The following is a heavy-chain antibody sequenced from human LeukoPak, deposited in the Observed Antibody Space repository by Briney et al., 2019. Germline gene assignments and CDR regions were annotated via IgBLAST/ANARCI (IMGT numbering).Heavy chain of an antibody. CDR1: GFTFTTYW. Sequence: GGSLRLSCAASGFTFTTYWMTWVRQAPGKGLEWVANIKQDGSQKYYAVSVKGRFTISRDNAKNSLYLQMNSLKAEDTAVYYCARENWANDYWGQGTLVTVSS. CDR3: ARENWANDY. D-gene: IGHD7-27*01. CDR2: IKQDGSQK. V-gene: IGHV3-7*01. J-gene: IGHJ4*02.